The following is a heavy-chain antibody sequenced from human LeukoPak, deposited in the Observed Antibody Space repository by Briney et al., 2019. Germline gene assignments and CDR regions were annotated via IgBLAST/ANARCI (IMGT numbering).Heavy chain of an antibody. D-gene: IGHD3-22*01. J-gene: IGHJ5*02. Sequence: SQTLSLTCAVSGGSISSGGYSWGWLRQPPGKGLEWVGYIYYSGSTNYNPSLKSRVTISVDTSKNQFSLKLSSVTAADTAVYYCARQVDYYDSSGPGTRFDPWGQGTLVTVSS. CDR1: GGSISSGGYS. V-gene: IGHV4-30-4*07. CDR2: IYYSGST. CDR3: ARQVDYYDSSGPGTRFDP.